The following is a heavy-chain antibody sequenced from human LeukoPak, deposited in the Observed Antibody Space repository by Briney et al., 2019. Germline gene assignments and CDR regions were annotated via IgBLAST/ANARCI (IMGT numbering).Heavy chain of an antibody. CDR2: IIPIFGTA. D-gene: IGHD3-9*01. J-gene: IGHJ3*02. V-gene: IGHV1-69*06. Sequence: ASVKVSCKASGGTFSSYAISWVRQAPGQGLEWMGGIIPIFGTANCAQKFQGRVTITADKSTSTAYMELSSLRSEDTAVYYCASSIRYFDWLAKDYAFDIWGQGTMVTVSS. CDR3: ASSIRYFDWLAKDYAFDI. CDR1: GGTFSSYA.